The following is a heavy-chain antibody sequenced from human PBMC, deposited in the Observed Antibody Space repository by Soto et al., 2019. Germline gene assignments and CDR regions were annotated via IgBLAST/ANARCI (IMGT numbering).Heavy chain of an antibody. D-gene: IGHD6-19*01. J-gene: IGHJ3*02. CDR1: GFTFSSYW. V-gene: IGHV3-74*01. Sequence: EVQLVESGGGLVQPGGSLRLSCAASGFTFSSYWMHWVRQAPGKGLVWVSRINSDGSSTSYVDSVKGRFTISRDNAKNTLYLQMNSLRAEDTAVYYCARLFGYSSGWYSFGDAFDIWGQGTMVTVSS. CDR2: INSDGSST. CDR3: ARLFGYSSGWYSFGDAFDI.